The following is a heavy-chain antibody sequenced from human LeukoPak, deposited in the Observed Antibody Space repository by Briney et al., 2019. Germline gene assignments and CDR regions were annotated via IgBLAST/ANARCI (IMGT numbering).Heavy chain of an antibody. V-gene: IGHV3-21*01. CDR3: ARDQNTYNSRNRMSSFDI. J-gene: IGHJ3*02. Sequence: PGGSLRLSCAASGFTFITYSMNWVRQAPGKGLEWVASISTSSRYINYADSLKGRFTISRDNAKNSLYLQMNSLRVEDTAVYYCARDQNTYNSRNRMSSFDIWGQGTMVTVS. CDR2: ISTSSRYI. CDR1: GFTFITYS. D-gene: IGHD1-14*01.